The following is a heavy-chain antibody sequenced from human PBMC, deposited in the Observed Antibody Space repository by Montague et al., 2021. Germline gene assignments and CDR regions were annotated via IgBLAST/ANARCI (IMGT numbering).Heavy chain of an antibody. Sequence: QSGAEVKKPGESLKISCKGSGYNFISYWIGWVRQMPGKGLEWMGTIYPGGSETKHSPSFQGQVIMSVDKSMNTAYLQWNTLKASDTAMYYCARRPLFDLLTGKFHGAFDIWGQGTLVTVSP. CDR2: IYPGGSET. J-gene: IGHJ3*02. CDR1: GYNFISYW. CDR3: ARRPLFDLLTGKFHGAFDI. V-gene: IGHV5-51*01. D-gene: IGHD3-9*01.